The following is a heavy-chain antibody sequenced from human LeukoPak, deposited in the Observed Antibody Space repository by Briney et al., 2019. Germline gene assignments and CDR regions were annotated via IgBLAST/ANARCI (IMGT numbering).Heavy chain of an antibody. Sequence: ASVKVSCKVSGYTLTELSMHWVRQAPGKGLEWMGGFDPEDGETIYAQKFQGRVTMTRDTSISTAYMELSRLRSDDTAVYYCARDRPPYDFWSSYGGWFDPWGQGTLVTVSS. D-gene: IGHD3-3*01. V-gene: IGHV1-24*01. CDR3: ARDRPPYDFWSSYGGWFDP. J-gene: IGHJ5*02. CDR1: GYTLTELS. CDR2: FDPEDGET.